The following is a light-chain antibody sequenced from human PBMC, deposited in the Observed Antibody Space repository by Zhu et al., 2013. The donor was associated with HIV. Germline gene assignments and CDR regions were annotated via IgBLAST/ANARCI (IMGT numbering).Light chain of an antibody. Sequence: EIVLTQSPGTLSLSPGERATLFCWASETITGGYLAWYQRKPGQAPRLIMYDAYTRATGIPDRFSGSGSGTEFSLTVSRLEPEDFAVYICQQYVSSPVTFGGGTKVEIK. V-gene: IGKV3-20*01. CDR2: DAY. J-gene: IGKJ4*01. CDR1: ETITGGY. CDR3: QQYVSSPVT.